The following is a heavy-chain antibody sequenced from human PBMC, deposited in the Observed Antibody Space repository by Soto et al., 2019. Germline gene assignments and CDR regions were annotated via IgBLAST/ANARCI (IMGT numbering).Heavy chain of an antibody. J-gene: IGHJ4*02. D-gene: IGHD3-10*01. Sequence: QVQLVDSGGGVVQPGSSLRRSCAASGVTFSSYGLHWVRQAPAKGLEWVAVMWYDGSNKYYGDSVKGRFTISRDNSKNTLYLQMNSLRAEDTAVYYWARESITMVRGVDYWGQGTLVTVSS. CDR2: MWYDGSNK. V-gene: IGHV3-33*01. CDR3: ARESITMVRGVDY. CDR1: GVTFSSYG.